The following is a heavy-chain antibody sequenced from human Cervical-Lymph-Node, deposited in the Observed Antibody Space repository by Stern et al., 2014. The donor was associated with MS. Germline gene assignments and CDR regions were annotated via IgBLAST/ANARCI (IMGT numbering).Heavy chain of an antibody. CDR1: GGSITNRDY. Sequence: QLQLQESGPGLVKPSETLSLTCTVSGGSITNRDYWGWIRQSPGKGLEWIGSVYSRGITYYSPPHKIRATISIDTSRNNSSWNWNSVTATDTAVYFCARGVTAVTNYVPNWCFDLWGRGTLVTVSS. CDR2: VYSRGIT. J-gene: IGHJ2*01. CDR3: ARGVTAVTNYVPNWCFDL. V-gene: IGHV4-39*02. D-gene: IGHD4-11*01.